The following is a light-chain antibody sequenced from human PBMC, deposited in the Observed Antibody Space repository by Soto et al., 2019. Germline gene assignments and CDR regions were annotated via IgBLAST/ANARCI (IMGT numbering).Light chain of an antibody. Sequence: EIVLTQSPATLSLSPGERATLSCRASQSVSSYLAWYQQKPGQAPRLLIYDASNRATGIPARFSGSGSGTDFTLTISRLEPEDFAVYCCQQRSNWPLTFGPGTKVDIK. CDR1: QSVSSY. V-gene: IGKV3-11*01. CDR3: QQRSNWPLT. J-gene: IGKJ3*01. CDR2: DAS.